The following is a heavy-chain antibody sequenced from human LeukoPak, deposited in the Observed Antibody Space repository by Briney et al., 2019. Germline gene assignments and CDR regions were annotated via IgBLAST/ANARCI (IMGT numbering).Heavy chain of an antibody. CDR2: IYPTGTT. Sequence: GGSLRLSCAASGFAVSSNYMNWVRQAPGEGLEWVAIIYPTGTTYYADPVKGRFTISRDNSRNTLYLQMNSLRAEDTAVYYCARDDSRSSSGWFDPWGQGTLVTVSS. CDR3: ARDDSRSSSGWFDP. V-gene: IGHV3-53*01. CDR1: GFAVSSNY. J-gene: IGHJ5*02. D-gene: IGHD6-6*01.